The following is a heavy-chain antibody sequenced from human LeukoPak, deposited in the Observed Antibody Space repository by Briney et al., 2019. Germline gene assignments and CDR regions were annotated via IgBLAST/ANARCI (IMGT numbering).Heavy chain of an antibody. CDR1: GFSVSSFG. J-gene: IGHJ4*02. CDR2: ISVDGETP. CDR3: AQGYSSGWYPY. D-gene: IGHD6-19*01. V-gene: IGHV3-23*01. Sequence: GGSLRLSCAVSGFSVSSFGMSWVRQAPGKGLEWISAISVDGETPYYADSVKGRFIISRDNSKNTPYLQLSSLRAEDTAVYYCAQGYSSGWYPYWGQGSLVSVSS.